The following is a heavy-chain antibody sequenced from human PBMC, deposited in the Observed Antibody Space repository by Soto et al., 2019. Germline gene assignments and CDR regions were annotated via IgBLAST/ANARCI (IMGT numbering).Heavy chain of an antibody. Sequence: PGESLKISCATSGYNFARYWIVWVRQMPGKGLEWMGIIYPGDSDTRYSASFQGQVTFSVDKSISTAYLQWSSLKASDTAIYYCACHLTSMGYYYGMDVWGQGTTVTVSS. CDR2: IYPGDSDT. CDR3: ACHLTSMGYYYGMDV. D-gene: IGHD3-10*01. V-gene: IGHV5-51*01. CDR1: GYNFARYW. J-gene: IGHJ6*02.